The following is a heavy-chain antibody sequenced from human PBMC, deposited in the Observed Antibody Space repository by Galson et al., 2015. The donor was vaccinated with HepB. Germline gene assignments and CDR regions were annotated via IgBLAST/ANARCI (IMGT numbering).Heavy chain of an antibody. V-gene: IGHV3-7*03. Sequence: SLRLSCAASGSTFSSYWMSWVRQAPGKGLEWVANIKQDGSEKYYVGSVKGRFTISRDNAKNSLYLQMNSLRAEDTAVYYCARDKDDILTGYRDYWGQGTLVTVSS. CDR3: ARDKDDILTGYRDY. J-gene: IGHJ4*02. CDR1: GSTFSSYW. D-gene: IGHD3-9*01. CDR2: IKQDGSEK.